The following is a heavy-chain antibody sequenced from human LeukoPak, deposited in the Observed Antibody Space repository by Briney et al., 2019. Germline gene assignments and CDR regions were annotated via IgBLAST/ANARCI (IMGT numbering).Heavy chain of an antibody. CDR1: GFTFSSYG. CDR2: IRYDGSNK. J-gene: IGHJ4*02. Sequence: GGSLRLSCAASGFTFSSYGMHWVRQAPGKGLEWVAFIRYDGSNKYYADSVKGRFTISRDNSKNTLYLQMNSLRAEDTAVYYCAKLPENDSSGYYYSLFDYWGQGTLVTVSS. V-gene: IGHV3-30*02. CDR3: AKLPENDSSGYYYSLFDY. D-gene: IGHD3-22*01.